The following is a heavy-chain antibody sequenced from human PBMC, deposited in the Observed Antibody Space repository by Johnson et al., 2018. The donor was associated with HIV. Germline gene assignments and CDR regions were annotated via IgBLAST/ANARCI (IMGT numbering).Heavy chain of an antibody. CDR3: ARDVYAGAHEN. CDR1: GFSFGTYA. Sequence: VQLVESGGGLVKAGRSLRLSCAASGFSFGTYAMHWVRQAPGKGLAWVANIKQDGSEKYYVDSEKGRFTISRDNAKNSLYLQMNSLRAEDTAVYYCARDVYAGAHENWGQGTRVTVSS. V-gene: IGHV3-7*05. D-gene: IGHD5/OR15-5a*01. J-gene: IGHJ3*01. CDR2: IKQDGSEK.